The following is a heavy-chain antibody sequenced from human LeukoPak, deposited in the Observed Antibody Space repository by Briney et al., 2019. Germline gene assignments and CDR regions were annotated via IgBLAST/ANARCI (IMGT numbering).Heavy chain of an antibody. D-gene: IGHD2-21*02. CDR1: GYTFTSYY. J-gene: IGHJ4*02. V-gene: IGHV1-46*01. Sequence: ASVKVSCKASGYTFTSYYMHWVRQAPGQGLEWMGIINPSSGSTSYVQKFQGRVTMTRDTSTSTVYMQLSSLRSEDTAMYYCAIMDCGGDCYWGYWGQGTLVTVSS. CDR2: INPSSGST. CDR3: AIMDCGGDCYWGY.